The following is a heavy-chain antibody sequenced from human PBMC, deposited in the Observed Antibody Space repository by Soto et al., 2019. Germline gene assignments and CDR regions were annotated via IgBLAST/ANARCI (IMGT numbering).Heavy chain of an antibody. CDR3: ATRPLLPGAP. V-gene: IGHV3-53*01. D-gene: IGHD3-22*01. CDR1: GFTFSSND. Sequence: EVQLVESGGGLIQPGGSLRLSCAASGFTFSSNDMNWVRQAPGKGLEWVSLIYSGGSTYYADSVKGRFTISRDNSKNTLYRQMSSPSAADTAVYYCATRPLLPGAPWGQGTMVTVSS. J-gene: IGHJ3*01. CDR2: IYSGGST.